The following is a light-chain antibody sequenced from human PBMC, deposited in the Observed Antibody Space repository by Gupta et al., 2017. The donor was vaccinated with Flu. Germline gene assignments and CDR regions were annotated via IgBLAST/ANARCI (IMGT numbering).Light chain of an antibody. J-gene: IGLJ3*02. Sequence: QSITISCTGTSSDVGNYNLVSWYQHHPGKAPKLMIYEVTKRPSGVSNRFSGSKSGNTASLTISGLQTEDESDYYCCSYAGGSILFGGGTKLTVL. CDR2: EVT. CDR3: CSYAGGSIL. V-gene: IGLV2-23*02. CDR1: SSDVGNYNL.